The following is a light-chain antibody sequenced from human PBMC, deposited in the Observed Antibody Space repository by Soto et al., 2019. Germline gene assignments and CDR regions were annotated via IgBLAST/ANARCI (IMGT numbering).Light chain of an antibody. Sequence: QSVLTQPASVSGSPGQSSTISCTGTSSDVGGYNYVSWYQQHPGKAPKLMIYDVSNRPSGVSNRFSGSKSGNTASLTISGLQAEDEADYYCSSYTSSSTPLYVFGTGTKVT. CDR2: DVS. CDR1: SSDVGGYNY. CDR3: SSYTSSSTPLYV. J-gene: IGLJ1*01. V-gene: IGLV2-14*01.